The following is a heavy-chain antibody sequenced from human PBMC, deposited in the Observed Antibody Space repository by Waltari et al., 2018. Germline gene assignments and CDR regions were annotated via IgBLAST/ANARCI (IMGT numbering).Heavy chain of an antibody. Sequence: QVQLVQSGAEVKKPGASVKVSCKASGYTFTGYFIHWVRQAPGQGLEWMGWINPSSGGNNYAQKFQGRVTMTRDTSISTAFMELSSLRSDDTAVFYCARDDAAAAGSYMDVWGKGTTVTVSS. CDR2: INPSSGGN. CDR3: ARDDAAAAGSYMDV. J-gene: IGHJ6*03. CDR1: GYTFTGYF. V-gene: IGHV1-2*02. D-gene: IGHD6-13*01.